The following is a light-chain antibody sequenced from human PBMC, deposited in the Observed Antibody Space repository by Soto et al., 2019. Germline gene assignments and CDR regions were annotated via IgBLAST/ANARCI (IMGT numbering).Light chain of an antibody. V-gene: IGLV1-40*01. CDR2: GNC. CDR1: SSNIGAGYD. J-gene: IGLJ2*01. CDR3: QSYDSSLSGVV. Sequence: QSVLTQPPSVSGAPGQRVTISCTGSSSNIGAGYDVHWYQQLPGTAPKLLIYGNCNRPSGVPDRFSASKSGTSASLAITGLQAEDEADYYCQSYDSSLSGVVFGGGTKLTVL.